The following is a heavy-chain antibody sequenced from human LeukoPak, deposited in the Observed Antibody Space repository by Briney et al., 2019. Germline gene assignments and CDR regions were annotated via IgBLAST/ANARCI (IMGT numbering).Heavy chain of an antibody. CDR1: GFTFSSYA. D-gene: IGHD5-18*01. CDR2: ISYDGSNK. CDR3: ARAAMDTAMIYYFDY. V-gene: IGHV3-30*01. Sequence: GGSLRLSCAASGFTFSSYAMHWVRQAPGKGLKWVAVISYDGSNKYYADSVKGRFTISRDHSKNTLYLQMNSLRAEDTAVYSCARAAMDTAMIYYFDYWGQGTLVTVSS. J-gene: IGHJ4*02.